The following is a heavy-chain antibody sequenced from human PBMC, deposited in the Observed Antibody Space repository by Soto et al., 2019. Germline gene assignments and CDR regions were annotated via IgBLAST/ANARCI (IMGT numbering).Heavy chain of an antibody. Sequence: ASVKVSCKASGYPFSDNQIHWLRRAPGQGLEWMGRINPKSDDTNYAQKFQGRVTMTRDTSIDTAYLELTGLTSDDTATYYCARKHALDYIRWGLDPWGQGTLVTVSS. V-gene: IGHV1-2*02. CDR3: ARKHALDYIRWGLDP. D-gene: IGHD4-4*01. CDR1: GYPFSDNQ. CDR2: INPKSDDT. J-gene: IGHJ5*02.